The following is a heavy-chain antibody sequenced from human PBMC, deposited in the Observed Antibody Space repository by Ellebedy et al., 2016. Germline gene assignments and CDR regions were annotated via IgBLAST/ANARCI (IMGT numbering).Heavy chain of an antibody. Sequence: SETLSLTCSVSGDSISTSTYWWAWIRQPPGQGLEWIGRIYYSGTTHYNASLKSRVTISVDTSKNQFSLELTSLTAADPAVYHCASYSTSSGSFDPWGQGTLVTVSS. V-gene: IGHV4-39*01. D-gene: IGHD6-6*01. CDR1: GDSISTSTYW. CDR3: ASYSTSSGSFDP. CDR2: IYYSGTT. J-gene: IGHJ5*02.